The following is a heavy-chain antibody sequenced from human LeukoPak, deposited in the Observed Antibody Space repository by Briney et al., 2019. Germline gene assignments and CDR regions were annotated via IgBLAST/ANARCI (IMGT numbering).Heavy chain of an antibody. CDR1: GFTFSSYA. CDR3: ARDVFQKYYFDY. Sequence: GGSLRLSCAASGFTFSSYAMHWVRQAPGKGLEWVAVISYDGSNKYYADSVKGRLTISRDNSKNTLYLQMNSLRAEDTAVYYCARDVFQKYYFDYWGQGTLVTVSS. CDR2: ISYDGSNK. J-gene: IGHJ4*02. V-gene: IGHV3-30-3*01. D-gene: IGHD2-21*01.